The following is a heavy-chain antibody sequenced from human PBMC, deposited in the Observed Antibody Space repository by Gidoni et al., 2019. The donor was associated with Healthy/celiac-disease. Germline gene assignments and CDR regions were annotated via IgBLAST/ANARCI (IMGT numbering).Heavy chain of an antibody. Sequence: EVQLVESGGGLVQPGGSLRLSWAASGFTFSSYWMSWVRQAPGKGLEWVANIKQDGREKYYVDSVKGRFTISRDNAKNSLYLQMNSRRAEDTAVYYCAREAVHGVATAPYWYFDLWGRGTLVTVSS. CDR2: IKQDGREK. CDR3: AREAVHGVATAPYWYFDL. D-gene: IGHD5-12*01. CDR1: GFTFSSYW. V-gene: IGHV3-7*05. J-gene: IGHJ2*01.